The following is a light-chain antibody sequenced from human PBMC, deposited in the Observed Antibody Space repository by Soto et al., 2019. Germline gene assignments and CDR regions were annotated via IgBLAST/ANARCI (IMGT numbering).Light chain of an antibody. CDR1: SSDVGKYKF. J-gene: IGLJ1*01. CDR2: EGT. CDR3: SSYTSSSTYV. V-gene: IGLV2-14*02. Sequence: QSALTQPASVSGSPGQSISVSCTGTSSDVGKYKFVSWYQQHPGKAPKLLIYEGTKRPSGVSNRFSGSKSGNTASLTISGLQAEDEADYYCSSYTSSSTYVFGTGTKVTVL.